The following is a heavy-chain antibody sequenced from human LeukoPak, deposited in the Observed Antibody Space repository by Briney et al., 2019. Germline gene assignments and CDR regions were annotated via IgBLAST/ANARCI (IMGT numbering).Heavy chain of an antibody. D-gene: IGHD2-8*01. Sequence: ASVKVSCKASGYTFTSYDMNWVRQAPGQGLEWMGGIIPIFGTANYAQKFQGRVTITTDESTNTGYMELSSLRSEDTAVYYCARPGKYCTNGVCLFDYWGQGTLVTVSS. CDR2: IIPIFGTA. CDR1: GYTFTSYD. CDR3: ARPGKYCTNGVCLFDY. J-gene: IGHJ4*02. V-gene: IGHV1-69*05.